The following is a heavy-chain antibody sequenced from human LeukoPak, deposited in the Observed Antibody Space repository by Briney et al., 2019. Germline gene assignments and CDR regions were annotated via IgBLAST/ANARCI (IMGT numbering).Heavy chain of an antibody. CDR2: IYYSGTT. Sequence: SETLSHTCNVSGGSISSSSFYWGWIRQPPGKGLELIGNIYYSGTTYYNPSLKSRVTISVDTSKNQFSLKLSSVTAADTAVYYCARVNTLIRGIGWFDPWGQGILVTVSS. CDR3: ARVNTLIRGIGWFDP. CDR1: GGSISSSSFY. V-gene: IGHV4-39*07. D-gene: IGHD3-10*01. J-gene: IGHJ5*02.